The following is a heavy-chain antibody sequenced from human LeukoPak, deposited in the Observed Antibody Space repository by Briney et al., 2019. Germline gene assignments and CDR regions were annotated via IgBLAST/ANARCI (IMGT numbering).Heavy chain of an antibody. D-gene: IGHD3-16*01. Sequence: GASVKVSCKISGYSFSTYGFSWVRQAPGQGLEGMGWISAYNGKKNYAQKFQGRVTMTTDTSTSTAYMDLRSLRSDDTAVYYCARIYYDDVWGSSGWFDPWGQGTLVTVSS. CDR3: ARIYYDDVWGSSGWFDP. CDR1: GYSFSTYG. J-gene: IGHJ5*02. V-gene: IGHV1-18*01. CDR2: ISAYNGKK.